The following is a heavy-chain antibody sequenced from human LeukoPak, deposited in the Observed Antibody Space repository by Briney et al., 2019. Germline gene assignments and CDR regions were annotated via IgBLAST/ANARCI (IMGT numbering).Heavy chain of an antibody. V-gene: IGHV3-11*01. CDR3: ARDSYMGLFDY. CDR2: ISSSGSTI. J-gene: IGHJ4*02. CDR1: GFTFSDYY. Sequence: GGSLRLSCAASGFTFSDYYMSWIRQAPGKGLEWVSYISSSGSTIYYADSVKGRFTISRDNAKNSLCLQMNSLRAEDTAVYYCARDSYMGLFDYWGLGTLVTVSS. D-gene: IGHD5-18*01.